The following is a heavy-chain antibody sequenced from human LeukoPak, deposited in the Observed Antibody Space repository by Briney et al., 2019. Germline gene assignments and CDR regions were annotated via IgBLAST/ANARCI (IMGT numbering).Heavy chain of an antibody. Sequence: GGSLRLSCAASRFTFDDYAMHWVRQAPGKGLEWVSGISWNSGSIGYADSVKGRFTISRDNAKNSLYLQMNSLRAEDTALYYCAKDASSGSRGAFDIWGQGTMVTVSS. J-gene: IGHJ3*02. V-gene: IGHV3-9*01. CDR3: AKDASSGSRGAFDI. CDR2: ISWNSGSI. CDR1: RFTFDDYA. D-gene: IGHD6-19*01.